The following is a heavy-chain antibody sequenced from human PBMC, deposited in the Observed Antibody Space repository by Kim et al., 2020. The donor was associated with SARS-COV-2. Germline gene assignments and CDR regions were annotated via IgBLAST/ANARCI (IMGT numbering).Heavy chain of an antibody. CDR2: LMWYIDGV. D-gene: IGHD3-3*02. Sequence: GGSLRLSCAASGFSPNDHAMHWVRQAPGKGLEWVSGLMWYIDGVGYADSVKGRFITSRDKAKNSLYLQMNSLRPEDTALYYCTRDVLAGGADVWGQGTA. J-gene: IGHJ6*02. CDR3: TRDVLAGGADV. V-gene: IGHV3-9*02. CDR1: GFSPNDHA.